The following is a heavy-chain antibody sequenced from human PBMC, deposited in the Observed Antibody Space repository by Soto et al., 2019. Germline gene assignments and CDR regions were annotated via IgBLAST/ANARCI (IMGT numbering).Heavy chain of an antibody. CDR1: GFTFSSYS. V-gene: IGHV3-23*01. CDR2: FRSSGDGGTT. CDR3: AKKVNSGPGSQYFDY. J-gene: IGHJ4*02. Sequence: PGGSLRLSCAASGFTFSSYSMSWVRQAPGKGLEWVSGFRSSGDGGTTYYADSVKGRFTISRDNSKNTLFLQMNSLRAEDTAIYYSAKKVNSGPGSQYFDYWGQGTLVTVSS. D-gene: IGHD3-10*01.